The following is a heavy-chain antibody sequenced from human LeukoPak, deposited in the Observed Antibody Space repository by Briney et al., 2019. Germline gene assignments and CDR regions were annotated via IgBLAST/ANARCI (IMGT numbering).Heavy chain of an antibody. CDR1: GFTFSSYN. J-gene: IGHJ4*02. CDR2: ITSSSSI. D-gene: IGHD6-19*01. Sequence: GGSLRLSCAASGFTFSSYNMNWVRQAPGKGLEWVSTITSSSSIFYTDSVKGRFSISRDNAKNSLYLQMNSLRAEDTAVYYCARIGLYPGYSSGWAHDFDYWGQGTLVTVSS. CDR3: ARIGLYPGYSSGWAHDFDY. V-gene: IGHV3-21*01.